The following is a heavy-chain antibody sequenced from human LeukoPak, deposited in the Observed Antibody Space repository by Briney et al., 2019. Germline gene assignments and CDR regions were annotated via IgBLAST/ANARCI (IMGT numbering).Heavy chain of an antibody. V-gene: IGHV3-30*04. J-gene: IGHJ4*02. Sequence: GGSLRLSCAASGFTFSSYAIHWVRQAPGKGLEWVAVISYDGSNKYYADSVKGRFTISRDNSKNTLYLQMNSLRAEDTAVYYCARDIVVVVAAMDYWGQGTLVTVSS. CDR3: ARDIVVVVAAMDY. D-gene: IGHD2-15*01. CDR2: ISYDGSNK. CDR1: GFTFSSYA.